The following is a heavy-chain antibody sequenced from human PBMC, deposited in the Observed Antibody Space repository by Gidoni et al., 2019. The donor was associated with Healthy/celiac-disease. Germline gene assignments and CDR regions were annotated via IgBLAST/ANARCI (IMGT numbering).Heavy chain of an antibody. J-gene: IGHJ5*02. CDR3: AKIYEYSSSSGIWFDP. D-gene: IGHD6-6*01. Sequence: EVQLVESGGGLVKPGGSLRLSCAASGFTFSSYSMNWVRQAPGKGLEWVSSISSSSIYIYYADSVKCRFTISRDNAKNSLYLQMNSLRAEDTAVYYCAKIYEYSSSSGIWFDPWGQGTLVTVSS. V-gene: IGHV3-21*01. CDR2: ISSSSIYI. CDR1: GFTFSSYS.